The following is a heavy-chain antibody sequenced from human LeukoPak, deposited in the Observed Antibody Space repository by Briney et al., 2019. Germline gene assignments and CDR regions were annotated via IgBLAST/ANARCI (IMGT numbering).Heavy chain of an antibody. CDR2: VYYTGST. CDR1: GDSISLYY. CDR3: ARGAMATTPFFDY. V-gene: IGHV4-59*01. J-gene: IGHJ4*02. Sequence: SETLSLTCTVSGDSISLYYWSWIRQPPGKGLEWIGYVYYTGSTNFNPSLKSRVTMSLDTSRNQFSLKLTSLTAADTAVYYCARGAMATTPFFDYWGQGTLVTVSS. D-gene: IGHD5-24*01.